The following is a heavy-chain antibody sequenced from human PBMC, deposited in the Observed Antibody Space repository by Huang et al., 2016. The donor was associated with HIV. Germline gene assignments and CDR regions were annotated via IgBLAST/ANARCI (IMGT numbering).Heavy chain of an antibody. J-gene: IGHJ3*02. Sequence: QVQLVQSGAEVKKPGASVKVSCKVSGYTLTELSIHWVRQAPGKGLEWMGGCAPEHGETIYAQNFQGRVTMTEDTSTDTAYMELHSLRPEDTAVYYCVAGYDTYYDIWGQGTMVIASS. V-gene: IGHV1-24*01. CDR2: CAPEHGET. D-gene: IGHD2-21*01. CDR1: GYTLTELS. CDR3: VAGYDTYYDI.